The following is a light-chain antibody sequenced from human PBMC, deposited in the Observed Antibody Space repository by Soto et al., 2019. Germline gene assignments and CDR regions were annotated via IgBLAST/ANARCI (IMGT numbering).Light chain of an antibody. CDR2: KAS. CDR1: QSISSW. V-gene: IGKV1-5*03. J-gene: IGKJ1*01. CDR3: QQTYNSPLT. Sequence: DIQMTQSPSTLSASVGDRVTITCRASQSISSWLAWYQQKPGKAPKLLIYKASNRATGIPERFSGSRSGTDFTLTINSLQPEDFAVYYCQQTYNSPLTFGQGTKVDI.